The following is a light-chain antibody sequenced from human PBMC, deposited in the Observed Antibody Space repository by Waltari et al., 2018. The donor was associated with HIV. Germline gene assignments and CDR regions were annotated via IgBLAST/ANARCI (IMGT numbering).Light chain of an antibody. V-gene: IGLV1-47*01. CDR1: RSNTGRNY. Sequence: QSVLTQPPSASGTPGQSVSISCSGSRSNTGRNYVYWYQHPLGTTPKVVIYRSDQRPSGVPDRFSGSNSGTSASLAISGLRSEDEAHYYCASWDDNLSGWVFGGGTKLTVL. CDR2: RSD. CDR3: ASWDDNLSGWV. J-gene: IGLJ3*02.